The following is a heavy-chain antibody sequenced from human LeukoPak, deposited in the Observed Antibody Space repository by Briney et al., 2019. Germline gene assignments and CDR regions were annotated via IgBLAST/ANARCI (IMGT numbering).Heavy chain of an antibody. D-gene: IGHD3-22*01. Sequence: SETLSLTCAVYGGSFSGYYWAYIRQPPGKGPEWIGEINHSESTNYNPSLKSRVTISVDTSKNQFSLKLSSVTAADTAVYYCARSHYYDSSGSHNNWFDPWGQGTLVTVSS. CDR2: INHSEST. V-gene: IGHV4-34*01. CDR1: GGSFSGYY. J-gene: IGHJ5*02. CDR3: ARSHYYDSSGSHNNWFDP.